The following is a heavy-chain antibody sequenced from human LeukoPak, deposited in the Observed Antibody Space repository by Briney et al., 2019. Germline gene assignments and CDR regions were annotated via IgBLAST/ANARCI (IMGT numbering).Heavy chain of an antibody. CDR3: AREEDSTSPQWCFDP. CDR1: GYTFTGYY. CDR2: INPNSGGT. V-gene: IGHV1-2*06. J-gene: IGHJ5*02. D-gene: IGHD2-8*01. Sequence: ASVKVSCKASGYTFTGYYMHWVRQAPGQGLGWMGRINPNSGGTNYAQKFQGRVTMTRDTSISTAYMELSRLRSDDTAVYYCAREEDSTSPQWCFDPWGQGTLVTVSS.